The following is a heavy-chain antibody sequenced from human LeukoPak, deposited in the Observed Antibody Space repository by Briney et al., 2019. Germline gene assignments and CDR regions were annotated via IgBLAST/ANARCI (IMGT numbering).Heavy chain of an antibody. CDR3: AREVPTYYYDSTTPRYFDY. D-gene: IGHD3-22*01. V-gene: IGHV1-18*01. CDR2: ISAYNGNT. Sequence: ASVKVSCKASGYTFTSYGIGWVRQAPGQGLEWMGWISAYNGNTNYAQKRQGRVTMTTDTSTSTAYMELRSLRSDDTAVYYCAREVPTYYYDSTTPRYFDYWGQGTRVTVSS. J-gene: IGHJ4*02. CDR1: GYTFTSYG.